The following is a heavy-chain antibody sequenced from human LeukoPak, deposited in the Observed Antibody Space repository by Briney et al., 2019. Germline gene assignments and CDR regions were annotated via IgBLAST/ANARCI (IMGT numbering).Heavy chain of an antibody. CDR1: GFRFNVYD. CDR2: ISTYTGRA. D-gene: IGHD4-23*01. CDR3: ARADGTNSGTNAFDV. J-gene: IGHJ3*01. V-gene: IGHV1-18*01. Sequence: ASVKVSCKTSGFRFNVYDILWVRQAPGHGLDYVGWISTYTGRANYAQKFQGRVSVITDTSTSTAYLELTNLTSSDTGLYYCARADGTNSGTNAFDVWGLGTMVTVAS.